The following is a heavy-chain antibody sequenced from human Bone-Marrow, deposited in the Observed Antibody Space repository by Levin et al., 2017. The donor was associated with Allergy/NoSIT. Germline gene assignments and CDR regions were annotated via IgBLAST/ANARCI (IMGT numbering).Heavy chain of an antibody. Sequence: GGSLRLSCAASGFTFSSYAMHWVRQAPGKGLEWVAVISYDGSNKYYADSVKGRFTISRDNSKNTLYLQMNSLRAEDTAVYYCARVHSSGYLFDYWGQGTLVTVSS. J-gene: IGHJ4*02. CDR2: ISYDGSNK. V-gene: IGHV3-30-3*01. D-gene: IGHD3-22*01. CDR1: GFTFSSYA. CDR3: ARVHSSGYLFDY.